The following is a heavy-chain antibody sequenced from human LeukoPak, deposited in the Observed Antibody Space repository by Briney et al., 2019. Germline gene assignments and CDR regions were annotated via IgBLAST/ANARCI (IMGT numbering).Heavy chain of an antibody. D-gene: IGHD3-10*01. CDR1: GGTLSSYA. Sequence: WASVKVSCKASGGTLSSYAISWVRQAPGQGLEWRGRIIPILGIANYAQKFQGRVTITGDKSKSTAYVELSSLRSEDTAVYYCESVGVREVIWYYGMDVWGQGTTVTVSS. J-gene: IGHJ6*02. CDR2: IIPILGIA. V-gene: IGHV1-69*04. CDR3: ESVGVREVIWYYGMDV.